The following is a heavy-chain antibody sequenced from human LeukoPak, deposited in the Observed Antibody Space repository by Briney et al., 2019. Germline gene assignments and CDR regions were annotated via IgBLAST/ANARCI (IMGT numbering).Heavy chain of an antibody. V-gene: IGHV4-59*12. J-gene: IGHJ5*02. CDR2: IYYSGST. D-gene: IGHD2-2*01. CDR3: ARDPFLPAAIFDP. Sequence: SETLSLTCTVSGGSISSYYWSWIRQPPGKGLEWIGYIYYSGSTNYNPSLKSRVTISVDTSKNQFSLKLSSVTAADTAVYYCARDPFLPAAIFDPWGQGTLVTVSS. CDR1: GGSISSYY.